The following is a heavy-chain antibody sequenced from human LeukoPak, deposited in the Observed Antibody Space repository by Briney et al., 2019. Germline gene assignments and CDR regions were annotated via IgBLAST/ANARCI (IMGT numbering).Heavy chain of an antibody. D-gene: IGHD6-19*01. CDR3: ARLMAGLD. V-gene: IGHV4-39*07. Sequence: SETLSLTCTVSGGSISSSSYYWGWIRQPPGKGLEWIGSIYYSGSTYYNPSLKSRVTISVDTSKNQFSLKLSSVTAADTAVYYCARLMAGLDWGQGTLVTVSS. CDR2: IYYSGST. CDR1: GGSISSSSYY. J-gene: IGHJ4*02.